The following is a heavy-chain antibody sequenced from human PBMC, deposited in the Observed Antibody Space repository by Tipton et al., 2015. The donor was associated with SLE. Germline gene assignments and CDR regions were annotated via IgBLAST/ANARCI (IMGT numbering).Heavy chain of an antibody. J-gene: IGHJ3*02. D-gene: IGHD2-2*01. CDR1: GGSFSNFY. CDR3: ASGYCSSASCYAFDI. CDR2: ISHSGST. V-gene: IGHV4-34*01. Sequence: TLSLTCAVYGGSFSNFYWSWIRQPPGEGLEWIGEISHSGSTNYNPSLQSRVTISVDTSKNQFSLKLSSVTAADTAVYYCASGYCSSASCYAFDIWGQGTMVTVSS.